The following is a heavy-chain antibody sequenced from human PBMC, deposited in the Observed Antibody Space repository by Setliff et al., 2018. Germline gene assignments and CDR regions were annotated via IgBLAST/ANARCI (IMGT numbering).Heavy chain of an antibody. CDR3: ARDRKEVVISPSQAAFDI. J-gene: IGHJ3*02. D-gene: IGHD3-22*01. Sequence: GASVKVSCKASGGTFSSYPFSWVRQAPGQGLEWVGWIGDQNGNTIYAQKFQGRVTVTADESTSTAYMELSSLRSEDTAVYYCARDRKEVVISPSQAAFDIWGQGTMVTVSS. V-gene: IGHV1-69*13. CDR1: GGTFSSYP. CDR2: IGDQNGNT.